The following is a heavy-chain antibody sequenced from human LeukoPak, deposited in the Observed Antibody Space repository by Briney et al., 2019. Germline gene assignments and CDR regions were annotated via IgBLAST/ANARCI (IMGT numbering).Heavy chain of an antibody. Sequence: GASVKVSCKASGYTFTGYYMHWVRQAPGQGLEWMGWINPNSGGTSYAQKFQGRVTMTRDTSTSTVYMELSSLRSDDTAVYYCARGGTVLRPNSPYDYWGQGTLVTVSS. CDR1: GYTFTGYY. V-gene: IGHV1-2*02. CDR3: ARGGTVLRPNSPYDY. D-gene: IGHD4-17*01. J-gene: IGHJ4*02. CDR2: INPNSGGT.